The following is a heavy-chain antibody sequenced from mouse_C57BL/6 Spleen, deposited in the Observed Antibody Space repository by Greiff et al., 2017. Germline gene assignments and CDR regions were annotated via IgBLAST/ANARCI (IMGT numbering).Heavy chain of an antibody. CDR1: GFPFSDYG. CDR3: AREDYYGSSH. CDR2: ISSGSSTI. V-gene: IGHV5-17*01. Sequence: EVKLEESGGGLVKPGGSLKLSCAASGFPFSDYGMHWVRQAPEKGLGWVAYISSGSSTIYYADTVKGRFTISRDNAKNTLFLQMTSLRSEDTAMYYCAREDYYGSSHWGQGTTLTVSS. D-gene: IGHD1-1*01. J-gene: IGHJ2*01.